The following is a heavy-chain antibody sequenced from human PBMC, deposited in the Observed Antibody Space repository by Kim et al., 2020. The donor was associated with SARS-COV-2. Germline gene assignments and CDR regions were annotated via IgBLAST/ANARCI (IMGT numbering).Heavy chain of an antibody. Sequence: GGSLRLSCAASGFTFTNYAMSWVRQAPGKGLEWVSTISGNGDRTYYADSMKGRLSISSDDSKNTLYLQMNSLTAEDTAAYFCAGGRIYNGDWFDHWGQGTLVTVSS. CDR3: AGGRIYNGDWFDH. D-gene: IGHD3-10*01. V-gene: IGHV3-23*01. CDR2: ISGNGDRT. J-gene: IGHJ5*02. CDR1: GFTFTNYA.